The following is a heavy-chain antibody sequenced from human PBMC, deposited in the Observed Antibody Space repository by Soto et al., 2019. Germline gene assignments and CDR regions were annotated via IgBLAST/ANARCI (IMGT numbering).Heavy chain of an antibody. D-gene: IGHD6-19*01. J-gene: IGHJ4*02. V-gene: IGHV1-18*01. CDR3: ARDRASSGWYRTFDY. CDR2: ISAYNGNT. Sequence: ASVKVSFKASGYTFTSYGISWVRQAPGQGLEWMGWISAYNGNTNYAQKLQGRVTMTTDTSTSTAYMELRSLRSDDTAVYYCARDRASSGWYRTFDYWGQGTLVTVS. CDR1: GYTFTSYG.